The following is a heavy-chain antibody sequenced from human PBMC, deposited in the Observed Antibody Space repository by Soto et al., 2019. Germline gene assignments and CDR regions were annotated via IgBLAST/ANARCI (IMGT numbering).Heavy chain of an antibody. D-gene: IGHD5-18*01. CDR3: VRSKGGYSYGTPFDY. V-gene: IGHV3-9*01. CDR1: GFTFDDYA. CDR2: MSWNSGNI. Sequence: EVQLEESGGALVQPGRSLRLSCAASGFTFDDYAMYWVRQVLGKGLEWVSSMSWNSGNIGYADSVKGRFTTSRDNAENSLYLKMNSLRPEDTALYYCVRSKGGYSYGTPFDYWGQGTLVTVSS. J-gene: IGHJ4*02.